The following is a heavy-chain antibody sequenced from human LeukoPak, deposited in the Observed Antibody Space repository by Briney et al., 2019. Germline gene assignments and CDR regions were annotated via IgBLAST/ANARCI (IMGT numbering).Heavy chain of an antibody. Sequence: PSETLSLTCTVSGGSISSYYWSWIRQPPGKGLEWIGYIYYSGSTNYNPSLKSRATISVDTSKNQFSLKLSSVTAADTAVYYCARHRRGGGWTLHDYWGQGTLVTVSS. J-gene: IGHJ4*02. CDR3: ARHRRGGGWTLHDY. CDR1: GGSISSYY. CDR2: IYYSGST. V-gene: IGHV4-59*08. D-gene: IGHD6-19*01.